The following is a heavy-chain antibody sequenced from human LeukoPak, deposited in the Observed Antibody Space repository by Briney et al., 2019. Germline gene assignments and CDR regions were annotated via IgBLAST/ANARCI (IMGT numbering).Heavy chain of an antibody. J-gene: IGHJ4*02. CDR2: ISSGSGYI. Sequence: GGSLRLSCAASGFTFISYSMNWVRQAPGKGLDWVSSISSGSGYIYYADSVKGRFTISRDNAKNSLYLQMNSLRAEDTAVYYCARVSGTSLDYWGQGTLVTVSS. CDR1: GFTFISYS. CDR3: ARVSGTSLDY. D-gene: IGHD3-10*01. V-gene: IGHV3-21*01.